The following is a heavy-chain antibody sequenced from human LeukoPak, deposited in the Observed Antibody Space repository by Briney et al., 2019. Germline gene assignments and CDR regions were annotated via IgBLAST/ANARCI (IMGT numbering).Heavy chain of an antibody. V-gene: IGHV1-18*01. Sequence: SVTVSCTASGSTFTSYGISWVRQAPGQGLEWMGWISDYNGNTNYAQKFQGRVTMTRDTSISTAYMELSRLRSDDTAVYYCARSGREMATIIDYWGQGTLVTVSS. CDR3: ARSGREMATIIDY. D-gene: IGHD5-24*01. CDR2: ISDYNGNT. J-gene: IGHJ4*02. CDR1: GSTFTSYG.